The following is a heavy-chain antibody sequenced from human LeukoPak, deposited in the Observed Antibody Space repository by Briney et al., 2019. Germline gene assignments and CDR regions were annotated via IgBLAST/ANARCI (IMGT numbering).Heavy chain of an antibody. CDR3: ARDRPSSGWYGELDY. V-gene: IGHV3-21*01. CDR1: GFTFSSYS. D-gene: IGHD6-19*01. CDR2: ISSSSSYI. Sequence: GSLRLSCAASGFTFSSYSMNWVRQAPGKGLEWVSCISSSSSYIYYADSVKGRFTISRDNAKNSLYLQMNSLRAEDTAVYYCARDRPSSGWYGELDYWGQGTLVTVSS. J-gene: IGHJ4*02.